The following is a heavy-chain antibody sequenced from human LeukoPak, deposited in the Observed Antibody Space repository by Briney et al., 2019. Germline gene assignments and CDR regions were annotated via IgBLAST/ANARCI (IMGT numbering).Heavy chain of an antibody. V-gene: IGHV1-18*01. CDR2: ISAYNGNT. J-gene: IGHJ4*02. Sequence: ASATVSCTASGGTFSSYTISWVRQAPGQGLEWMGWISAYNGNTNYAQKLQGRVTMTTDTSTSTAYMELRSLRSDDTAVYYCARDPQYSGSYFDYRGQGTLVTVSS. D-gene: IGHD1-26*01. CDR1: GGTFSSYT. CDR3: ARDPQYSGSYFDY.